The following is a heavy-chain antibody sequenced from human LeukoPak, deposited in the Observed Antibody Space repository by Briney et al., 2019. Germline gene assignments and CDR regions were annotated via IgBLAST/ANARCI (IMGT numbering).Heavy chain of an antibody. CDR2: ISGSGGST. V-gene: IGHV3-23*01. CDR3: AKEASELGTFKDAFDI. Sequence: GGSLRLSCAAFGFTFSSYAMSWVRQAPGKGLEWDSAISGSGGSTYYADSVKGRFTISRDNSKNTLYLQMNSLRAEDTAVYYCAKEASELGTFKDAFDIWGQGTMVTVSS. J-gene: IGHJ3*02. D-gene: IGHD7-27*01. CDR1: GFTFSSYA.